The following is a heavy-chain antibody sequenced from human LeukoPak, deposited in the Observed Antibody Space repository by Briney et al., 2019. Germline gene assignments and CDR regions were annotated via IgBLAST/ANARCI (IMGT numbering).Heavy chain of an antibody. CDR1: GGSFSGYY. D-gene: IGHD2-21*02. CDR2: INHSGST. J-gene: IGHJ4*02. Sequence: SETLSLTCAVYGGSFSGYYWTWIRQSPGKGLEWIGEINHSGSTSNNPSLKSRVTVSVDTSKNQFSLKMPSVAAADTAVYFCARRGSNHGGDPLWGQGTLVTVSS. CDR3: ARRGSNHGGDPL. V-gene: IGHV4-34*01.